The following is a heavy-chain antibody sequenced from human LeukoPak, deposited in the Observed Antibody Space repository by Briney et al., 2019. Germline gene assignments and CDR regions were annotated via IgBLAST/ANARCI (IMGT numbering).Heavy chain of an antibody. V-gene: IGHV4-34*01. D-gene: IGHD4-23*01. CDR1: GGSFSGYY. Sequence: PSETLSLTCAVYGGSFSGYYWGWIRQPPGKGLEWIGSIYYSGSTYYNPSLKSRVTISVDTSKNQFSLKLSSVTAADTAVYYCATRRMNSTVVSPFDYWGQGTLVTVSS. CDR3: ATRRMNSTVVSPFDY. J-gene: IGHJ4*02. CDR2: IYYSGST.